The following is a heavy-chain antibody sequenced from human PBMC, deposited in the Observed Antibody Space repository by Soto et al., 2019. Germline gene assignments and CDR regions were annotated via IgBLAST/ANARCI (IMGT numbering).Heavy chain of an antibody. CDR2: ISYDGSNK. J-gene: IGHJ3*02. D-gene: IGHD4-17*01. CDR3: AKGRLRWYHDAFDI. CDR1: GFTFSSYG. V-gene: IGHV3-30*18. Sequence: AGGSLRLSCAASGFTFSSYGMHWVRQAPGKGLEWVAVISYDGSNKYYADSVKGRFTISRDNSKNTLYLQMNSLRAEDTAVYYCAKGRLRWYHDAFDIWGQGTMVTVSS.